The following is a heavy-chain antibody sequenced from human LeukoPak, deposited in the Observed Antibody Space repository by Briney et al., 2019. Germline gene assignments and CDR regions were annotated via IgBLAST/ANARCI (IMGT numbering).Heavy chain of an antibody. CDR2: INTNTGNP. Sequence: ASVKVSCKASGYTFTSYAMNWVRQAPGQGLEWMGWINTNTGNPTYAQGFTGRFVFSLDTSVSTAYLQISSLKAEDTAVYYCARRAQGSSKVRGYYYYGMDVWGQGTTVTVSS. D-gene: IGHD4-11*01. CDR3: ARRAQGSSKVRGYYYYGMDV. J-gene: IGHJ6*02. V-gene: IGHV7-4-1*02. CDR1: GYTFTSYA.